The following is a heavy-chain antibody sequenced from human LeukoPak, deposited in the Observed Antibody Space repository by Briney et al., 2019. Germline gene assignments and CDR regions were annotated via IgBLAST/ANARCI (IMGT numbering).Heavy chain of an antibody. V-gene: IGHV1-2*02. D-gene: IGHD6-13*01. J-gene: IGHJ4*02. CDR3: ASRSTSSSGYF. CDR1: GYSFTAYY. Sequence: ASVKVSCKASGYSFTAYYMHWVRQAPGQGLEWMGWINPNTGGTNYAQKFQGRVTMTRDTSISTAYMELSRLRSDDTAVFYCASRSTSSSGYFWGQGTLVTASS. CDR2: INPNTGGT.